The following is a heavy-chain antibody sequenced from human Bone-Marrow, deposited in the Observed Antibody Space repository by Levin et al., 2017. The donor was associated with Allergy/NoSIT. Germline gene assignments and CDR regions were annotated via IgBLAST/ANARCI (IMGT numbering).Heavy chain of an antibody. Sequence: PGGSLRLSCAASGFTFSSYGMHWVRQAPGKGLEWVAVISYDGSNKYYADSVKGRFTISRDNSKNTLYLQMNSLRAEDTAVYYCATHGGRAGGGFDPWGQGTLVTVSS. CDR3: ATHGGRAGGGFDP. J-gene: IGHJ5*02. V-gene: IGHV3-30*03. CDR2: ISYDGSNK. D-gene: IGHD6-13*01. CDR1: GFTFSSYG.